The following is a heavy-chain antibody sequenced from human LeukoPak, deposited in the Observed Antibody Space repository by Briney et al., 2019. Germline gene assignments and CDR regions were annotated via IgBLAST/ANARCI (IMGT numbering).Heavy chain of an antibody. CDR1: GFTFTNAW. Sequence: GGSLRLSCAGSGFTFTNAWMSWVRQAPGKGLEWVGRIKSKAAGGTTDYAAPVKGRFTISRDDSKNTLDLQMDSLKTEDTAVYYCTTGGDNSGCSLHYWGQGTLVTVSS. CDR3: TTGGDNSGCSLHY. J-gene: IGHJ4*02. D-gene: IGHD3-22*01. CDR2: IKSKAAGGTT. V-gene: IGHV3-15*01.